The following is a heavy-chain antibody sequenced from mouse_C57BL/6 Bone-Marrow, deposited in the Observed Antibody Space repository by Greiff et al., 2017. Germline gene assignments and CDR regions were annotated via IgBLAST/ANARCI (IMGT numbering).Heavy chain of an antibody. D-gene: IGHD2-4*01. CDR1: GYTFTSYW. CDR3: SRGIYYDYLVYAMDY. Sequence: QVQLQQPGAELVKPGASVKMSCKASGYTFTSYWINWVKQRPGQGLEWIGDIYPGSGSTNYNEKFKSKATLTVDTSSRTAYMQLSSLTSEDSAVYYCSRGIYYDYLVYAMDYWGQGTSVTVSS. J-gene: IGHJ4*01. V-gene: IGHV1-55*01. CDR2: IYPGSGST.